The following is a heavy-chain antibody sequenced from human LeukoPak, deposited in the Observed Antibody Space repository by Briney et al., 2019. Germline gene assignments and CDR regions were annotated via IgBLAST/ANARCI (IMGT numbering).Heavy chain of an antibody. V-gene: IGHV4-61*02. Sequence: SQTLSLTCTVSGGSISSGSYYWSWIRQPAGKGLEWIGRIYTSGSTNYNPSLKSRVTISVDTSKNQFSLKLSSVTAADTAVYYCARDLSQQWLVPEVGATENDAFDIWGQGTMVTVSS. CDR3: ARDLSQQWLVPEVGATENDAFDI. D-gene: IGHD6-19*01. CDR1: GGSISSGSYY. J-gene: IGHJ3*02. CDR2: IYTSGST.